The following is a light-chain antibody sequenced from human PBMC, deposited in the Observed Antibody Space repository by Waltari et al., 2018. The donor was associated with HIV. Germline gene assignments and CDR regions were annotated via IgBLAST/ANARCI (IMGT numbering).Light chain of an antibody. Sequence: QSVLTQTPSASGTPGPRVIVSCSGSSPKIRSNTVNWYPQLPGSAPRLLIQSLDQRPSGVPDRFSGSKSGASASLAISGLQSEDEADYYCAAWDDSLNAYVFGGGTKVTVL. V-gene: IGLV1-44*01. J-gene: IGLJ1*01. CDR3: AAWDDSLNAYV. CDR1: SPKIRSNT. CDR2: SLD.